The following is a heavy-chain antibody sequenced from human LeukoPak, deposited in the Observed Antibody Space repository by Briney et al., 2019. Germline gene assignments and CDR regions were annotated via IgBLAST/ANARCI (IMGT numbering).Heavy chain of an antibody. J-gene: IGHJ4*02. CDR1: GFTFSSYA. Sequence: TGGSLRLSCAASGFTFSSYAMSWVRQTPGKGLEWVSAISGSGGSTYYADSVKGRFTISRDNSKNTLYLQMNSLRAEDTAVYYCAKGMTTVTTEYDYWGQGTLVTVSS. CDR3: AKGMTTVTTEYDY. V-gene: IGHV3-23*01. CDR2: ISGSGGST. D-gene: IGHD4-17*01.